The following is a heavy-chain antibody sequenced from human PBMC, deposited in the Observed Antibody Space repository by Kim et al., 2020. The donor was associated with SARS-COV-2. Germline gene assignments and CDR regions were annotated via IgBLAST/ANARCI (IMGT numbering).Heavy chain of an antibody. Sequence: KARFTITRDNSKNTLYLQMNSLSAEDTAVYYCAKDQNYYDSSGYFPYFDYWGQGTLVTVSS. CDR3: AKDQNYYDSSGYFPYFDY. D-gene: IGHD3-22*01. V-gene: IGHV3-23*01. J-gene: IGHJ4*02.